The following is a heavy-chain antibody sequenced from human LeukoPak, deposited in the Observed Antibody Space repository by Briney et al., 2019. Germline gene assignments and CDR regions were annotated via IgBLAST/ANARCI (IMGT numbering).Heavy chain of an antibody. CDR1: GFTLDDHG. CDR3: AKDRAEWLPLAWFDP. V-gene: IGHV3-20*04. Sequence: PGGTLRLSCAASGFTLDDHGMSWVRQAPGKGLEWVSGINWSGGSTGYADSVKGRFTISRDNSKNTLYLQMNSLRAEDTAVYYCAKDRAEWLPLAWFDPWGQGTLVTVSS. CDR2: INWSGGST. J-gene: IGHJ5*02. D-gene: IGHD6-19*01.